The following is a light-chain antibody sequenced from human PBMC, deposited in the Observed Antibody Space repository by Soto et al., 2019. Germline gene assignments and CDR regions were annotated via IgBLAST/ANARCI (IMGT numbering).Light chain of an antibody. CDR3: QQYGSSPRT. Sequence: EIVLTQSPGTLSLSPGERATLSCRASQNVGSRYLAWYQQKPGQAPRLLIYGTSNRATGITDRLSGSGSCTDFSLTISSLEPGDLAVYYCQQYGSSPRTFGQGTMVEIK. CDR2: GTS. J-gene: IGKJ1*01. CDR1: QNVGSRY. V-gene: IGKV3-20*01.